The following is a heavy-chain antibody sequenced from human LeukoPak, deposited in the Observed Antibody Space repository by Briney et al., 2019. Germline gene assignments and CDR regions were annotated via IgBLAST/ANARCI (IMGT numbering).Heavy chain of an antibody. CDR3: AIITIGNDY. CDR1: GFTFSSYS. D-gene: IGHD3-9*01. Sequence: GGSLRLSCAASGFTFSSYSMNWVRQAPGKGLEWVSYISSSSSTIYYADSVKGRFTISRDNAKNSLYLQMNSPRAEDTAVYYCAIITIGNDYWGQGTLVTVSS. CDR2: ISSSSSTI. V-gene: IGHV3-48*04. J-gene: IGHJ4*02.